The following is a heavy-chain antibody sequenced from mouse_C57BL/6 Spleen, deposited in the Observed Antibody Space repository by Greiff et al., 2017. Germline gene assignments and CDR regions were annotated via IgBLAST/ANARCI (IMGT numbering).Heavy chain of an antibody. CDR3: ARGKLRREYYFDY. V-gene: IGHV1-52*01. D-gene: IGHD2-12*01. Sequence: VQLQQPGAELVRPGSSVKLSCKASGYTFTSYWMHWVKQRPIQGLEWIGNIDPSDSEPHYNQKFKDKATLTVDKSSSTAYMQLSSLTSEDSAVYYCARGKLRREYYFDYWGQGTTLTVSS. J-gene: IGHJ2*01. CDR2: IDPSDSEP. CDR1: GYTFTSYW.